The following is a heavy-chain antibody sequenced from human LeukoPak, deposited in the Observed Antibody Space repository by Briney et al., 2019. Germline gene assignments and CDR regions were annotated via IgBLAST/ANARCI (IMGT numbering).Heavy chain of an antibody. V-gene: IGHV4-59*08. CDR1: GGSMSNYW. J-gene: IGHJ5*02. CDR2: IYYDGST. D-gene: IGHD2-2*02. CDR3: ARRLCSSLTCNIGPSGNWLDP. Sequence: KPSETLSLTCTVSGGSMSNYWWNWIRQPPGKGLEWIGYIYYDGSTYYNPALNSRVTISIDTSKNQFSLKLNSVTAADTAVYYCARRLCSSLTCNIGPSGNWLDPGAREPWSPSPQ.